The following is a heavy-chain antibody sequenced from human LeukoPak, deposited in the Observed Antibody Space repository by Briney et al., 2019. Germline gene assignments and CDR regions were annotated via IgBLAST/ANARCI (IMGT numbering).Heavy chain of an antibody. CDR1: GGSISSGGYY. V-gene: IGHV4-30-2*01. D-gene: IGHD3-22*01. J-gene: IGHJ3*02. CDR2: IYHSGST. Sequence: SQTLSLTCTVSGGSISSGGYYWSWIRQPPGKGLEWIGYIYHSGSTYYNPSLKSRVTISVDRSKNQFSLKLSSVTAADTAVYYCARVPVSGYWYYEAAFDIWGQGTMVTVSS. CDR3: ARVPVSGYWYYEAAFDI.